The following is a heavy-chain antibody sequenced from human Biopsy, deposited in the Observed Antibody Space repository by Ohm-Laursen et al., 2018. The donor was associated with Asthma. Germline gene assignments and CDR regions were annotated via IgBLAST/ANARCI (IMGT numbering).Heavy chain of an antibody. J-gene: IGHJ5*02. V-gene: IGHV4-34*01. CDR3: ARAGQCSSTSCYNPGWFDP. Sequence: PSQTLSLTCAVYPGSFSGFFWTWIRQSPGKGLEWIGETNERGVTNNNPSLKSRVIISIDTYWNRVSLKLTSVTAADTAVYYCARAGQCSSTSCYNPGWFDPWGQGTLVTVSS. D-gene: IGHD2-2*01. CDR2: TNERGVT. CDR1: PGSFSGFF.